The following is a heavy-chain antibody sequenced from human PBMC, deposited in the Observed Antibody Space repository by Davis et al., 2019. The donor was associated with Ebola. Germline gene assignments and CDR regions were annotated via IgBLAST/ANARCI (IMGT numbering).Heavy chain of an antibody. CDR2: IIPILGIA. CDR1: GGTFSSYT. V-gene: IGHV1-69*04. D-gene: IGHD5-12*01. Sequence: SVTVSCKASGGTFSSYTISWVRQAPGQGLAWMGRIIPILGIANHAQKFQGTVTITADKSTSTAYMELSSLRSEDTAVYYCARDVGMGVATAGGDYWSQGTLVTVSS. J-gene: IGHJ4*02. CDR3: ARDVGMGVATAGGDY.